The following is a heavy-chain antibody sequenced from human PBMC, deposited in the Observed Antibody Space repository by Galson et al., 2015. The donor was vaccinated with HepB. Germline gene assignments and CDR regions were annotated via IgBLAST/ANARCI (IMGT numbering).Heavy chain of an antibody. Sequence: SLRLSCAASGFTFSSYGMHWVRQAPGKGLEWVAVISYDGSNKYYADSVKGRFTISRDNSKNTLYLQMNSLRAEDTAVYYCAKDQGDGYTVSVGYYYYGMDVWGQGTTVTVSS. CDR3: AKDQGDGYTVSVGYYYYGMDV. V-gene: IGHV3-30*18. CDR2: ISYDGSNK. CDR1: GFTFSSYG. J-gene: IGHJ6*02. D-gene: IGHD5-24*01.